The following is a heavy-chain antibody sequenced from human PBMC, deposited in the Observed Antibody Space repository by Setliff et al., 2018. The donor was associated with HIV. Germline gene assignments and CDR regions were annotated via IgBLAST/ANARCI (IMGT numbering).Heavy chain of an antibody. CDR3: ARHPRWDWFDP. V-gene: IGHV4-59*08. CDR2: IYTSGST. Sequence: SETLSLTCTVSGGSISSYYWSWIRQPPGKGLEWIGPIYTSGSTNYNPSLKSRVTIPVDTSKNQFSLKLNSVTAADTAVYYCARHPRWDWFDPWGQGTLVTVSS. J-gene: IGHJ5*02. D-gene: IGHD1-26*01. CDR1: GGSISSYY.